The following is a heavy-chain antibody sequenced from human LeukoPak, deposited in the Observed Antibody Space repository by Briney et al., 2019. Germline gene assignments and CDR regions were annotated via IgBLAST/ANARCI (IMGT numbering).Heavy chain of an antibody. CDR3: ARGASSSWYMDWFDP. J-gene: IGHJ5*02. D-gene: IGHD6-13*01. V-gene: IGHV3-48*04. CDR2: ISSSSSTI. CDR1: GFTFSNYA. Sequence: GGSLRLSCAASGFTFSNYAMSWVRQAPGKGLEWVSYISSSSSTIYYADSVKGRFTISRDNAKNSLYLQMNSLRAEDTAVYYCARGASSSWYMDWFDPWGQGTLVTVSS.